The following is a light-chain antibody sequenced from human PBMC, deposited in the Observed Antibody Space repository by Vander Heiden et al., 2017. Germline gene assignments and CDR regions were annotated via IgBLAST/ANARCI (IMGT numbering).Light chain of an antibody. J-gene: IGKJ1*01. Sequence: IELTQSPLSLPVSPAEPATISCRSTKSLLNTDRNNYLDWYLQKPGQSPKLLIYLGSNRASGVPARFSGSGSGTDFTLKISRVEAEDVGVYYCIQGLQVPWTFGQGTKVEIK. V-gene: IGKV2-28*01. CDR2: LGS. CDR3: IQGLQVPWT. CDR1: KSLLNTDRNNY.